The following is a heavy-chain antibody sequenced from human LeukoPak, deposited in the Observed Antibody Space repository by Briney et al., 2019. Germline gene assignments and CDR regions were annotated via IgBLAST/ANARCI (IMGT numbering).Heavy chain of an antibody. Sequence: SETLSLTCTVSGDSISGGGSYWSWTRQHPGEGLEWIGYIYYSGTTNYNPSLKSRVTISVDTSKNQFSLKLSSVTAADTAVYYCARAACSSTSCYAGYYYGMDVWGQGTTVTVSS. CDR2: IYYSGTT. D-gene: IGHD2-2*01. J-gene: IGHJ6*02. CDR1: GDSISGGGSY. V-gene: IGHV4-31*03. CDR3: ARAACSSTSCYAGYYYGMDV.